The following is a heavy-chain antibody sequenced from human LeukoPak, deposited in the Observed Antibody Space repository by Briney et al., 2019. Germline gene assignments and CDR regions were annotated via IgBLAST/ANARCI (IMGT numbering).Heavy chain of an antibody. D-gene: IGHD3-22*01. CDR3: AREDLTTTSSGGH. Sequence: PSETLSLTSTVSGGSVKSSSYYWAWIRQPPGKGLEWIATIYYNEATQFNPSLKSRLTISIDTSKNQFSLKLGSVTAADTAIYYCAREDLTTTSSGGHWGQGTLVTVSS. J-gene: IGHJ4*02. V-gene: IGHV4-39*07. CDR2: IYYNEAT. CDR1: GGSVKSSSYY.